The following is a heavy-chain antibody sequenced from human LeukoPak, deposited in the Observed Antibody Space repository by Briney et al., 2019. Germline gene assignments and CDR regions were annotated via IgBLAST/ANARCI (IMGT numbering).Heavy chain of an antibody. V-gene: IGHV3-11*01. Sequence: GGSLRLSCAASGSTFSDYYMTWIRQAPGKGLEWLSYMSYNGTTISYADSVKGRFTISRDNAKNSLYLQMNSLRAEDTAVYYCARDLSANYFDISGYYRIDYYDYWGQGTLVTVSS. CDR3: ARDLSANYFDISGYYRIDYYDY. D-gene: IGHD3-22*01. J-gene: IGHJ4*02. CDR2: MSYNGTTI. CDR1: GSTFSDYY.